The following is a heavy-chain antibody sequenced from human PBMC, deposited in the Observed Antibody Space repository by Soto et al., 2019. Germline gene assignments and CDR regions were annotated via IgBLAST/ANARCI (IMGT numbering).Heavy chain of an antibody. J-gene: IGHJ6*02. CDR1: GYTFTSYG. CDR3: GRDASWAYFDWLEYYYYGMDV. D-gene: IGHD3-9*01. Sequence: GASVKVSCKASGYTFTSYGISWVRQAPGQGLEWMGWISAYNDYTIYAQKLQGRVTMTTDTSTRIVSMELRGLKSDDTAVYYCGRDASWAYFDWLEYYYYGMDVWGQGTTVTVSS. CDR2: ISAYNDYT. V-gene: IGHV1-18*01.